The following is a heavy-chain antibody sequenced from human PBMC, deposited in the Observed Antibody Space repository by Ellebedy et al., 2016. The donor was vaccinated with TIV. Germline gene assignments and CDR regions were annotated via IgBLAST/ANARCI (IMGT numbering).Heavy chain of an antibody. J-gene: IGHJ4*02. CDR3: ARRGWNDDPRALPDY. Sequence: GESLKISCKGSGYRFSNYWIGWVRQKPGKGLEWMGIIYPGDSDDRYSPSFRNEVTISADKSIDTVYLQWNILKASDSAIYYCARRGWNDDPRALPDYWGQGTLVTVSS. CDR2: IYPGDSDD. D-gene: IGHD1-1*01. V-gene: IGHV5-51*01. CDR1: GYRFSNYW.